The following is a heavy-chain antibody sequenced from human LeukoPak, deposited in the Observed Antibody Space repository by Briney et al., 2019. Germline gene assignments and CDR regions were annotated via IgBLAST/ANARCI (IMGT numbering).Heavy chain of an antibody. D-gene: IGHD6-13*01. V-gene: IGHV3-64D*06. J-gene: IGHJ6*02. CDR1: GFTFSSYA. CDR3: VKELGSSWYYYYGMDV. CDR2: ISSNGGST. Sequence: PGGSLRLSCSASGFTFSSYAMHWVRQAPGKGLEYVSAISSNGGSTYYADSVKGRFTISRDNSKNTLYLQMSSLRAEDTAVYYCVKELGSSWYYYYGMDVWGPGTTVTVSS.